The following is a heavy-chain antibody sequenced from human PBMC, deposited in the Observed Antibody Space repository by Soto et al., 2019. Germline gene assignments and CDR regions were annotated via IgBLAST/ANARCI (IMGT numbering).Heavy chain of an antibody. J-gene: IGHJ6*02. V-gene: IGHV3-30-3*01. Sequence: QVQLVESGGGVVQPGRSLRLSCAASGVTFSSYAMHWVRQAPGKGLEWVAVISYDGSNKYYADSVKGRFTISRDNSKNTLYLQMNSLRAEDTAVYYCARAGVVVVAATRYNYYYGMDVWGQGTTVTVSS. CDR1: GVTFSSYA. CDR2: ISYDGSNK. CDR3: ARAGVVVVAATRYNYYYGMDV. D-gene: IGHD2-15*01.